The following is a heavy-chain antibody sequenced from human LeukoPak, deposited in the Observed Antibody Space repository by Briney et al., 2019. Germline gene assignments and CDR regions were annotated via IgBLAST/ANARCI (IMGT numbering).Heavy chain of an antibody. CDR2: INPNNGGT. D-gene: IGHD1-26*01. Sequence: ASVTVSCKASGYTFTGYYIHWVRKAPGQGLEWMGWINPNNGGTNYAQKFQGRVTMTRDTSITTTYMDLSRLRSDDTAVYYCARALRSGSYYAVDYWGQGTLVTVSS. J-gene: IGHJ4*02. V-gene: IGHV1-2*02. CDR3: ARALRSGSYYAVDY. CDR1: GYTFTGYY.